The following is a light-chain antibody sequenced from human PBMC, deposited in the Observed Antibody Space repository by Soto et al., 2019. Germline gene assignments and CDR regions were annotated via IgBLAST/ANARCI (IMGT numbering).Light chain of an antibody. Sequence: DIQMTQSPSTLSASVGDRVTITCRASQSISSWLAWYQQKPGKAPKLLIYKASSLESGVPPRFSGSGSGTEFTLTISSLQPDDFATYYCQHYNSPWTFGQGTKVEI. CDR3: QHYNSPWT. CDR1: QSISSW. CDR2: KAS. V-gene: IGKV1-5*03. J-gene: IGKJ1*01.